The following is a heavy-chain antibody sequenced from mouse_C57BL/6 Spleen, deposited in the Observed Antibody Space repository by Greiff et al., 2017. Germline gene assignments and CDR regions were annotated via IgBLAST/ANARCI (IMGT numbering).Heavy chain of an antibody. CDR3: AREDYYGSSYAAMDY. D-gene: IGHD1-1*01. J-gene: IGHJ4*01. V-gene: IGHV1-81*01. Sequence: VQLQQSGAELARPGASVKLSCKASGYTFTSYGISWVKQRTGQGLEWIGEIYPRSGNTYYNEKFKGKATLTADKSSSTAYMELRSLTSEDSAVYFCAREDYYGSSYAAMDYWGQGTSVTVSS. CDR2: IYPRSGNT. CDR1: GYTFTSYG.